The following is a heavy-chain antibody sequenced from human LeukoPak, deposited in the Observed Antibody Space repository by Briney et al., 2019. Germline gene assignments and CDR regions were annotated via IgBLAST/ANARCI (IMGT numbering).Heavy chain of an antibody. J-gene: IGHJ6*03. CDR3: ARHVIPNSSSWYYYYYYMDV. CDR2: IYHSGST. Sequence: SETLSLTCAVSGYSISSGYYWGWIRQPPGKGLEWIGSIYHSGSTYYNPSLKSRVTISVDTSKNQFSLKLSSVTAADTAVYYCARHVIPNSSSWYYYYYYMDVWGKGTTATVSS. V-gene: IGHV4-38-2*01. CDR1: GYSISSGYY. D-gene: IGHD6-13*01.